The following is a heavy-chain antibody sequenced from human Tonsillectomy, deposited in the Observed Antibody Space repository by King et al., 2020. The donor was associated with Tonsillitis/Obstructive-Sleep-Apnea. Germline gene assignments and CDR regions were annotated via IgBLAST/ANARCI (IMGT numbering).Heavy chain of an antibody. CDR2: IYYSGST. Sequence: QLQESGPGLVKPSETLSLTCTVSGGSISNYYWNWIRQPPGKGLEWIGYIYYSGSTNYNPSLKSRVTISVDTSKNQFSLKLSSVTAADTAVYYCARGVLGGSGWLGDDYYYYMDVWGKGTPVTVSS. CDR1: GGSISNYY. J-gene: IGHJ6*03. V-gene: IGHV4-59*01. D-gene: IGHD6-19*01. CDR3: ARGVLGGSGWLGDDYYYYMDV.